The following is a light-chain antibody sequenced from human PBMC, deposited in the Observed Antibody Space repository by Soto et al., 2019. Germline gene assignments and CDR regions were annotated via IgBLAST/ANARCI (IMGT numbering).Light chain of an antibody. CDR3: QQFSVSPWT. J-gene: IGKJ1*01. V-gene: IGKV4-1*01. Sequence: DIVMTQSPDFLAVSLGERATINCKSSQPVLDSSNNKNSLAWYQQKPGQPPQLLIYWASYRESGVPDRFSGSGAETDFTLTISSLQAEDVALYFCQQFSVSPWTFGQGTKVEIK. CDR1: QPVLDSSNNKNS. CDR2: WAS.